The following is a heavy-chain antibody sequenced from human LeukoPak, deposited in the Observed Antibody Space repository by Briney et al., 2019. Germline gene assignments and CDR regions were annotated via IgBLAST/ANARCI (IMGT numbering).Heavy chain of an antibody. D-gene: IGHD3-10*01. V-gene: IGHV3-7*03. CDR1: GFTFSMYW. Sequence: GGSLRLSCTASGFTFSMYWMSWVRQAPGKGLEWVANIKEDGSENHYVDSVKGRFTISRDNAKNSLYLQMSSLRAEDTAVYYCARGVDTLLWFGELLSPGEFDHWGQGTLVTVSS. CDR2: IKEDGSEN. CDR3: ARGVDTLLWFGELLSPGEFDH. J-gene: IGHJ4*02.